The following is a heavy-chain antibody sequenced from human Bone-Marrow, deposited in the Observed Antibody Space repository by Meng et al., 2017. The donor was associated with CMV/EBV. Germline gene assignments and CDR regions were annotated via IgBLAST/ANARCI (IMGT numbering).Heavy chain of an antibody. J-gene: IGHJ5*02. CDR2: ISGSGGST. Sequence: SCAMSWVRQAPGKGLEWVSAISGSGGSTYYADSVKGRFTISRDNSKNTLYLQMNSLRAEDTAVYYCAPSVGYYDILTGYRGGWFDPWGQGTLVTVSS. CDR3: APSVGYYDILTGYRGGWFDP. CDR1: SCA. V-gene: IGHV3-23*01. D-gene: IGHD3-9*01.